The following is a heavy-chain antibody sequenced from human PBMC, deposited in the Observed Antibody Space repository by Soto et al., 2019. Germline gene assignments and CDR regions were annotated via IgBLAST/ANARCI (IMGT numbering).Heavy chain of an antibody. V-gene: IGHV1-2*04. D-gene: IGHD1-1*01. CDR3: AGGYLGPHNWFDP. CDR1: GYTFTGYY. Sequence: QVQLVQSGAEVKKPGASVKVSCKASGYTFTGYYIHWVRQAPGQGLEWMGWINPSSGGTNYAQKFQGWVAMTRDTSITTAYLELRSDDTAVYYCAGGYLGPHNWFDPWGQGTLVTVSS. CDR2: INPSSGGT. J-gene: IGHJ5*02.